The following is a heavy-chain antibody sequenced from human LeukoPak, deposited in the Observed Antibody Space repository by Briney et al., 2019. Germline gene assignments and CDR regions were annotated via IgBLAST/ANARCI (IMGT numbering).Heavy chain of an antibody. CDR1: GFTFGSYW. J-gene: IGHJ4*02. Sequence: GGPLRLSCAATGFTFGSYWMSWVRQAPGKGLAWVANIKEDGSDKYYVDSVKGRFTISRDNTKNSLYLQMNSLRAEDTAVFYCARIGWFGSGSYFDYWGQGSLVTVSS. D-gene: IGHD3-10*01. V-gene: IGHV3-7*01. CDR2: IKEDGSDK. CDR3: ARIGWFGSGSYFDY.